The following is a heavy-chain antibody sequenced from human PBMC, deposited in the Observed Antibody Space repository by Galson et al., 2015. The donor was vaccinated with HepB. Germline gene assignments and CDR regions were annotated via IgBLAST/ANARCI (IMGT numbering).Heavy chain of an antibody. D-gene: IGHD2-2*01. CDR2: IIPIFGTA. V-gene: IGHV1-69*13. CDR3: ARDALGYCSSTSCQEYFQH. J-gene: IGHJ1*01. CDR1: GGTFSSYA. Sequence: SVKVSCKASGGTFSSYAISWVRQAPGQGLEWMGGIIPIFGTANYAQKFQGRVTITADESTSTAYMELSSLRSEDTAVYYCARDALGYCSSTSCQEYFQHWGQGTLVTVSS.